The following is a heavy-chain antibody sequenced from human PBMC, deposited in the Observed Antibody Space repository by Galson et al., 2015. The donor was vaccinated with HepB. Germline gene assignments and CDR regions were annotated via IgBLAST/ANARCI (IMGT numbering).Heavy chain of an antibody. V-gene: IGHV3-21*01. CDR2: ISSSSSYI. CDR1: GFTFSRSG. J-gene: IGHJ4*02. CDR3: ARGDSSGWYQGGALDY. D-gene: IGHD6-19*01. Sequence: SLRLSCAASGFTFSRSGMHWVRQAPGKGLEWVSSISSSSSYIYYADSVKGRFTISRDNAKNSLYLQMNSLRAEDTAVYYCARGDSSGWYQGGALDYWGQGTLVTVSS.